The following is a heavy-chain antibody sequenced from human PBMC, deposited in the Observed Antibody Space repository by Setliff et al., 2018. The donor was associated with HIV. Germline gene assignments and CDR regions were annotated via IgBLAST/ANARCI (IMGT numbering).Heavy chain of an antibody. CDR2: IYTSGST. J-gene: IGHJ1*01. CDR1: GGSISSYY. Sequence: SETLSLTCTVSGGSISSYYWSWIRQPPGKGLEWIGYIYTSGSTNYNPSLKSRVTMSVDKSKNQFSLRLSSVTAADTAVYYCARARRAGSGPKYFQHWGQGTLVTVSS. CDR3: ARARRAGSGPKYFQH. V-gene: IGHV4-4*09. D-gene: IGHD2-15*01.